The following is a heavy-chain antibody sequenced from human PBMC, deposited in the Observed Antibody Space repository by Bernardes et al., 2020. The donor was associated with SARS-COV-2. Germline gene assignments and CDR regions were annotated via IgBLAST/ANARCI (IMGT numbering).Heavy chain of an antibody. V-gene: IGHV1-18*01. CDR2: ISAYYGTT. D-gene: IGHD5-18*01. Sequence: ASVKVSCKASGYTFPSYGIVWVRQAPGHGLEWMGWISAYYGTTDYAEKFQGRVTMTTDTTTSTAYMELRSLRSDDTAVYFCATGVEYSYGLGWFDPWGQGTLVIVSS. J-gene: IGHJ5*02. CDR3: ATGVEYSYGLGWFDP. CDR1: GYTFPSYG.